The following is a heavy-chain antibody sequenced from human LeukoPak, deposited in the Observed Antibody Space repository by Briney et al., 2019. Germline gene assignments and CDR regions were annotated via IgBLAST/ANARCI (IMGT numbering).Heavy chain of an antibody. J-gene: IGHJ6*03. V-gene: IGHV4-59*01. D-gene: IGHD2-2*01. CDR2: IYYSGST. Sequence: SETLSLTCSVSGGSISSYYWSWIRQPPGKGLEWIGYIYYSGSTNYNPSLKSRVTISVDTSKNQFSLKLSSVTAADTAVYYCARDRGYCSSTSCDRYYYYMDVWGKGTTVTVSS. CDR3: ARDRGYCSSTSCDRYYYYMDV. CDR1: GGSISSYY.